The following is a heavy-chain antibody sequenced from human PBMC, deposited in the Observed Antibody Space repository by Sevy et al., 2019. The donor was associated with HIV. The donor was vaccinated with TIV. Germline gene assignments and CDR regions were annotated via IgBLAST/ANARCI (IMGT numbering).Heavy chain of an antibody. Sequence: GGSLRLSCAASGFTFSDDYMSWIRQAPGKGLEWVSHISSSGSSIYYADSVKGRFTISRDNAKNSLYLQMNSLRAEDTAVDYCAKSGRSGGTCAYSWGQGTLVTVSS. CDR1: GFTFSDDY. J-gene: IGHJ5*02. CDR2: ISSSGSSI. CDR3: AKSGRSGGTCAYS. V-gene: IGHV3-11*01. D-gene: IGHD2-15*01.